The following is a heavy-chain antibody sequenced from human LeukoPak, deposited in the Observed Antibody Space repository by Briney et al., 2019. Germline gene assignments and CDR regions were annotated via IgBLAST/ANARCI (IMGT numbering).Heavy chain of an antibody. Sequence: GGSLRRSCAASGFTFSSYGMHWVRQAPGKGLEWVAVIWYDGSNKYYADSVKGRFTISRDNSKNTLYLQMNSLRAEDTAVYYCARGVEMATLDYWGQGTLVTVSS. V-gene: IGHV3-33*01. CDR2: IWYDGSNK. D-gene: IGHD5-24*01. J-gene: IGHJ4*02. CDR1: GFTFSSYG. CDR3: ARGVEMATLDY.